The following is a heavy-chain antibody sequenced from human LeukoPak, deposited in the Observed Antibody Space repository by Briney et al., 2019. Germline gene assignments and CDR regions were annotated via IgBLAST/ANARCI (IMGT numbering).Heavy chain of an antibody. J-gene: IGHJ4*02. D-gene: IGHD3-16*02. CDR3: AKGRITFGGVIAPFDY. Sequence: GGSLRLSCAASGFTFSSYGMSWVRQAPGKGLEWVSAISGSGGSTYYADSVKGRFTISRDNSKNTLCLQMNSLRAEDTAVYYCAKGRITFGGVIAPFDYWGQGTLVTVSS. CDR1: GFTFSSYG. V-gene: IGHV3-23*01. CDR2: ISGSGGST.